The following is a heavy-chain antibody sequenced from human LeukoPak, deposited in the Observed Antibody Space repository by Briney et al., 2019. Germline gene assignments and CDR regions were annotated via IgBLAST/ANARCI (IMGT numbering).Heavy chain of an antibody. CDR3: ARAGVVAMDWFDP. Sequence: PGESPKISCKVSGYSFTSYWIGWVRQMPGKGLEWMGSIYPGDSDTRYSPSFQGQVTISADKSIRTAYLQWSSLKASDTAMYYCARAGVVAMDWFDPWGQGTLVTVSS. CDR2: IYPGDSDT. V-gene: IGHV5-51*01. CDR1: GYSFTSYW. J-gene: IGHJ5*02. D-gene: IGHD2-15*01.